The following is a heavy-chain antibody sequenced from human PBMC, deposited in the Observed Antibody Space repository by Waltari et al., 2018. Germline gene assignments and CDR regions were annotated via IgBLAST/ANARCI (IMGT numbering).Heavy chain of an antibody. J-gene: IGHJ6*02. CDR3: AWDPLTICGETGGMDV. D-gene: IGHD3-3*01. V-gene: IGHV4-59*01. Sequence: QVQLQESGPGLVTPTETLSLTCTVSGRSISSYYWRWLRQPPGKGLAWIGYIYYSGSTNYTPSLKSRVTISVDKSKNQFSLKLGSVTAADTAVYYCAWDPLTICGETGGMDVWGQGTTVTVSS. CDR2: IYYSGST. CDR1: GRSISSYY.